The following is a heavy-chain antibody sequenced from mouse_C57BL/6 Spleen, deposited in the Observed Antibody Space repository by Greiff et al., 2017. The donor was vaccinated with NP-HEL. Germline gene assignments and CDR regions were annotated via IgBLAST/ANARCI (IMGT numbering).Heavy chain of an antibody. CDR1: GFTFSSYA. J-gene: IGHJ4*01. D-gene: IGHD1-1*01. Sequence: EVKLMESGGGLVKPGGSLKLSCAASGFTFSSYAMSWVRQTPEKRLEWVATISDGGSYTYYPDNVKGRFTISRDNAKNNLYLQMSHLKSEDTAMYYCGREAGGSSLYYYSMDYWGQGTSVTVSS. CDR3: GREAGGSSLYYYSMDY. V-gene: IGHV5-4*01. CDR2: ISDGGSYT.